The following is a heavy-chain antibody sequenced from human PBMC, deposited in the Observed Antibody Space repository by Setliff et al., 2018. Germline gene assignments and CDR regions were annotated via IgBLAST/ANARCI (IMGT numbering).Heavy chain of an antibody. CDR1: GFTFGSYW. CDR2: IKQDGSQK. V-gene: IGHV3-7*03. CDR3: ARVWFGNMDV. D-gene: IGHD3-10*01. Sequence: PGGSLRLSCAASGFTFGSYWMSWVRQAPGKGLEWVANIKQDGSQKYYVDSVKGRFTISRDSARNSLYLQMNSLRAEDTAVYYCARVWFGNMDVWGKGTTVTVSS. J-gene: IGHJ6*03.